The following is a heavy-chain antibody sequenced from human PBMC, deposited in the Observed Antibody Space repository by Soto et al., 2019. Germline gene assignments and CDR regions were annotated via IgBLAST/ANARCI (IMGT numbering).Heavy chain of an antibody. J-gene: IGHJ4*02. CDR1: GFPFRSYS. Sequence: GGSLSLSCAASGFPFRSYSMSWVRQAPGKGLEWVSAISGSGGSTYYADSVKGRFTISRDNSKNTLYLQMNSLRAEDTAVYYCAKGSSSVTTYFDYWGQGTLVTVSS. D-gene: IGHD4-17*01. CDR3: AKGSSSVTTYFDY. V-gene: IGHV3-23*01. CDR2: ISGSGGST.